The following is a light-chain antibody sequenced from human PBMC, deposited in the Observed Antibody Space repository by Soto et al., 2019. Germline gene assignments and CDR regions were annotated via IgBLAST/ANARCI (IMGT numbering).Light chain of an antibody. J-gene: IGKJ4*01. CDR1: QSVYNNF. V-gene: IGKV3-20*01. Sequence: EIVLTQSPGTLSLSPGERATLSCRASQSVYNNFLSWYQQKPGQAPRLRINGASNRATGIQDRFSGSGSGTDFSLTIDRLEPDDFAVYFCQQYGSSPPTCGGGTKVAIK. CDR3: QQYGSSPPT. CDR2: GAS.